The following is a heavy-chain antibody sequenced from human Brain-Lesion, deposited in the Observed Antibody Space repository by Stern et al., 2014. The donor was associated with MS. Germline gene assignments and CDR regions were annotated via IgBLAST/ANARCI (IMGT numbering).Heavy chain of an antibody. CDR3: ARDQRGITIFGVVTDYYYLGMDV. J-gene: IGHJ6*02. Sequence: QVQLVPSGAEVKKPGASVKVSCKTSGYIFTGYYIHWVRQAPGQGLEWMAWINPNNGGTKYAQKFQGRVTMSRDTSISTACVELSSLTSDDTAVYYCARDQRGITIFGVVTDYYYLGMDVWGQGTTVTVSS. V-gene: IGHV1-2*02. D-gene: IGHD3-3*01. CDR1: GYIFTGYY. CDR2: INPNNGGT.